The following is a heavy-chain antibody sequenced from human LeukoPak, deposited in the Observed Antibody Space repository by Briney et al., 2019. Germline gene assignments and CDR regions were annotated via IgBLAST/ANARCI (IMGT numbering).Heavy chain of an antibody. CDR1: GGSISAHY. CDR3: ARYLGYYYYYMDV. V-gene: IGHV4-59*11. D-gene: IGHD3-16*01. J-gene: IGHJ6*03. Sequence: SETLSLTCTVSGGSISAHYWSWIRQSPGKGLEWIGFIYYSGSTDYNPSLESRVSISVDTSKNQFSLKLRSVTAADTAVYYCARYLGYYYYYMDVWGKGTTVTVSS. CDR2: IYYSGST.